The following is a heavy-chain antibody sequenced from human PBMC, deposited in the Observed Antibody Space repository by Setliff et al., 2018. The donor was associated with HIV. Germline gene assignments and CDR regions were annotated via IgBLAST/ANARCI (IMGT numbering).Heavy chain of an antibody. CDR1: GFTVSSNY. CDR3: ATRVVVIDALDT. V-gene: IGHV3-66*01. CDR2: IYSGGST. D-gene: IGHD2-15*01. Sequence: VGSLRLSCAASGFTVSSNYVNWVRQAPGKGLEWVSVIYSGGSTYYADSVKGRFSISRDNSKNTLYLQMNSLRAEDTAVYYCATRVVVIDALDTWGQGTMVTVSS. J-gene: IGHJ3*02.